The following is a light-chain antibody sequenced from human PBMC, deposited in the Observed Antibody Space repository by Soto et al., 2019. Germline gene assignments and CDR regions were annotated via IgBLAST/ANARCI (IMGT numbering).Light chain of an antibody. CDR2: GTS. V-gene: IGKV3-11*01. Sequence: EIVLTQSPATPSFSPGERATLSCRASQSVGSYFAWYQQKPGQAPRPLLYGTSNRATGIPGRFSGSGSGTDFTLTISSLEPEDCGVYYCQHRGKWPRTFGQGTKLEIK. CDR1: QSVGSY. CDR3: QHRGKWPRT. J-gene: IGKJ2*01.